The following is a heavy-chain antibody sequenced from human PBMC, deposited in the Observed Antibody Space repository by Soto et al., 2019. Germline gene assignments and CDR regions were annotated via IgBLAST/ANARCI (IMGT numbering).Heavy chain of an antibody. D-gene: IGHD5-18*01. V-gene: IGHV1-46*01. Sequence: PGPPVKVSFKASGYTFTSYYMHWVRQAPGQGLEWMGIINPSGGSTSYAKKFQGRVTMTRDTSTSTVYMELSSLRSEDTAVYYCARDKGYSYGYGQGRQYYYYGMDVWGQGTTVTVSS. CDR3: ARDKGYSYGYGQGRQYYYYGMDV. CDR1: GYTFTSYY. CDR2: INPSGGST. J-gene: IGHJ6*02.